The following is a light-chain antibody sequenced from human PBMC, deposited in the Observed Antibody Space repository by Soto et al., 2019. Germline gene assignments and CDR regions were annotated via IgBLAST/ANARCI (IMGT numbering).Light chain of an antibody. Sequence: QSVLTQPASVSGSPGQSITISCTGTSSDVGGYNYVSWYQQHPGKAPKLMIYEVRNRPSGVSDRFSASKSGNTASLTISGLQAEDEADYYCSSYASTSSYVFGTGTKVTVL. CDR2: EVR. CDR3: SSYASTSSYV. J-gene: IGLJ1*01. V-gene: IGLV2-14*01. CDR1: SSDVGGYNY.